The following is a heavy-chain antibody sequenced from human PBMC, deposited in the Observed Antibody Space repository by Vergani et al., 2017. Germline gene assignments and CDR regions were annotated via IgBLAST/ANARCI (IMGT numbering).Heavy chain of an antibody. J-gene: IGHJ4*02. CDR1: GYTFSNYY. V-gene: IGHV1-46*03. D-gene: IGHD3-9*01. Sequence: QVQVVQSGAEVKKSGASVKVSCKTSGYTFSNYYMHWVRQAPGQGLEWMGIINPSGGHTNYAQKFQCRVTMTRDTSTSTVYMELSSLRSEDTAIYYCARGYYGIVTGYRYWGQGTLVTVSA. CDR2: INPSGGHT. CDR3: ARGYYGIVTGYRY.